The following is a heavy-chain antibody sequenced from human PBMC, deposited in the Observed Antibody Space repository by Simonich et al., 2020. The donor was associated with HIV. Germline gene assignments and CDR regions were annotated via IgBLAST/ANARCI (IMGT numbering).Heavy chain of an antibody. D-gene: IGHD1-7*01. CDR1: VGSFTPYY. CDR2: INHSKYT. Sequence: QEQLQQWGAGLLKPSETLSLTCAVYVGSFTPYYWTWIRQPPGKGLGWNGDINHSKYTNYNPSLKSRLTISIDTSKNQFSLKRTSVTAADTAIYYCARGRKITGTYRWFDPWGQGTLVTVSS. V-gene: IGHV4-34*01. J-gene: IGHJ5*02. CDR3: ARGRKITGTYRWFDP.